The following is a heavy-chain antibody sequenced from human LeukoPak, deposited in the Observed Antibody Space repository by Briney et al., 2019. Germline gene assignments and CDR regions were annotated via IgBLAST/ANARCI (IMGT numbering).Heavy chain of an antibody. V-gene: IGHV3-48*03. CDR1: GFTFSSYE. CDR3: ARDNDSSGYYLGYYYYYMDA. D-gene: IGHD3-22*01. CDR2: ISSSGSTI. J-gene: IGHJ6*03. Sequence: GGSLRLSCAASGFTFSSYEMNWVRQAPGKGLEWVSYISSSGSTIYYADSVKGRFTISRVNAKNSLYLQMNSLRTEDTAVYYCARDNDSSGYYLGYYYYYMDAWGKGTTVTVSS.